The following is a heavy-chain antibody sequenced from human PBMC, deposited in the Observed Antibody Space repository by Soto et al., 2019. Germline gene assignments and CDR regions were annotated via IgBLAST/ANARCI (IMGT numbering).Heavy chain of an antibody. Sequence: SETLSLTCTVSGGSVSSGSYYWSWIRQPPGKGLEWIGYIYYSGSTNYNPSLKSRVTISVDTSKNQFSLKLSSVTAADTAVYYCARVVVRGVIITSWGQGTLVTVSS. CDR2: IYYSGST. V-gene: IGHV4-61*01. D-gene: IGHD3-10*01. J-gene: IGHJ4*02. CDR1: GGSVSSGSYY. CDR3: ARVVVRGVIITS.